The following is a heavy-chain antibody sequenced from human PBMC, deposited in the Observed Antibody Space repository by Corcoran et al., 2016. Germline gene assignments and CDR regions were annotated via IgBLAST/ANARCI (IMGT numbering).Heavy chain of an antibody. CDR1: GGTFSSYA. Sequence: QVQLVQSGAEVKKPGSSVKVSCKASGGTFSSYAISWVRQAPGQGLEWMGGIIPIFGTANYAQKFQGRVTITADKSTSTAYMELSSVRSEDTAVYYCARDSDTAMVTHYYYYGMDGWGQGTTVTVSS. D-gene: IGHD5-18*01. CDR2: IIPIFGTA. V-gene: IGHV1-69*06. J-gene: IGHJ6*02. CDR3: ARDSDTAMVTHYYYYGMDG.